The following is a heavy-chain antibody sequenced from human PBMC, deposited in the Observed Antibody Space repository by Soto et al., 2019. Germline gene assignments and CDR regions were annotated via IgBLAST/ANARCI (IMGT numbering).Heavy chain of an antibody. CDR2: IYYSGST. D-gene: IGHD3-10*01. V-gene: IGHV4-59*01. CDR1: GGSISSYY. Sequence: PSETLSLTCTVSGGSISSYYWSWIRQPPGKGLEWIGYIYYSGSTNYNPSLKSRVTISVDTSKNQFSLKLSSVTAADTAVYYCAGQLLWFGELSNTYFDYWGQGTLVTVSS. J-gene: IGHJ4*02. CDR3: AGQLLWFGELSNTYFDY.